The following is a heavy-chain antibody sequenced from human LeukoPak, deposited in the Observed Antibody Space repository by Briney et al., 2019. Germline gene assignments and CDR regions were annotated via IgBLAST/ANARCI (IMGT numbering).Heavy chain of an antibody. V-gene: IGHV4-59*01. Sequence: SETLSLTCTVSGGSISSYWSWIRQPPGKGLDNPSLKSRVTISVDTSKNQFSLKLSSVTAADTAVYYCARQINLAFDIWGQGTMVTVSS. D-gene: IGHD3-16*01. J-gene: IGHJ3*02. CDR1: GGSISSY. CDR3: ARQINLAFDI.